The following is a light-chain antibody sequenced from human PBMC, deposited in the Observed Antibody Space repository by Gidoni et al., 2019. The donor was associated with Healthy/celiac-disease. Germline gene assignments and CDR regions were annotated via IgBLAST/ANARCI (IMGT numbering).Light chain of an antibody. CDR1: QSVSSSY. Sequence: ETVLTQSPGTLSLSPGERATLSCRDSQSVSSSYLAWYQQKPGQAPRLLICGASSMATGIPDRFSGSGSGTGFTLTISRLEPEDFAVYYCQQYGSSPRTFGQGTKLEIK. J-gene: IGKJ2*01. CDR3: QQYGSSPRT. V-gene: IGKV3-20*01. CDR2: GAS.